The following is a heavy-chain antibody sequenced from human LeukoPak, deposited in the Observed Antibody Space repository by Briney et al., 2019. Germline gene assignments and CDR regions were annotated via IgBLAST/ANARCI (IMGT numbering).Heavy chain of an antibody. V-gene: IGHV4-59*01. D-gene: IGHD3-10*01. CDR2: TYYSGST. CDR3: ARERVFADYYGSGSPFVYGMDV. Sequence: PSETLSLTCTVSGGSISSYYWSWIRQPPGKGLEWIGYTYYSGSTNYNPSLKSRVTISVDTSKNQFSLKLSSVTAADTAVYYCARERVFADYYGSGSPFVYGMDVWGKGTTVTVSS. CDR1: GGSISSYY. J-gene: IGHJ6*04.